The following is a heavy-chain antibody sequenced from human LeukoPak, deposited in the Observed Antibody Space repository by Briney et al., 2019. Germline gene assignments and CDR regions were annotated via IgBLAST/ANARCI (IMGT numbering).Heavy chain of an antibody. CDR2: ISAYNGNT. V-gene: IGHV1-18*01. CDR1: GYTFTSYG. CDR3: ARSPHILVVPTAFSS. Sequence: GASVKVSCKASGYTFTSYGISWVRQAPGQGLEWMGWISAYNGNTNYAHKFQGRVTMTTDTSTTTAYMELRSLRSDDTAVYYCARSPHILVVPTAFSSWGQGTLVTVSS. D-gene: IGHD2-2*01. J-gene: IGHJ4*02.